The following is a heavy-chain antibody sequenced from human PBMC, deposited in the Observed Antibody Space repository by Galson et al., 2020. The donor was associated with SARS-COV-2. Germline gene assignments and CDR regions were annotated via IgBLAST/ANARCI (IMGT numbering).Heavy chain of an antibody. V-gene: IGHV3-7*01. D-gene: IGHD6-6*01. J-gene: IGHJ6*02. CDR1: GFTFSSRW. Sequence: GGSLRLSCAASGFTFSSRWMSWVRQAPGKGLEWVANIRPDGSEIYYVDSVKGRFSISRDNAKNSLYLQMNSLRVEDTAVYYCAKVISSLVGDYYYYGMDVWGQGTTVTVSS. CDR2: IRPDGSEI. CDR3: AKVISSLVGDYYYYGMDV.